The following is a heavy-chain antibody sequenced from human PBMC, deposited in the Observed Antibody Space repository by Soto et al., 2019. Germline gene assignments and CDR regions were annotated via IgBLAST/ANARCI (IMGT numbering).Heavy chain of an antibody. V-gene: IGHV3-21*01. CDR3: ARDPSTYDFWSGSKRPYGLDV. J-gene: IGHJ6*02. D-gene: IGHD3-3*01. CDR2: ISTSSSYK. CDR1: GFTFSSYI. Sequence: WGSLRLSCAASGFTFSSYIINWVRQAPGRGLEWVSSISTSSSYKYYADSVKGRFTISRDNAKNSLYLQMNSLRAEDAAVYYCARDPSTYDFWSGSKRPYGLDVWRQGTTVTVSS.